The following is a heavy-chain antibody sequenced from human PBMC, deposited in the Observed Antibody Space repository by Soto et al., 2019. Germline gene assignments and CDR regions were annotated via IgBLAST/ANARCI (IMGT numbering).Heavy chain of an antibody. V-gene: IGHV1-69*01. D-gene: IGHD3-22*01. CDR2: IDPNGGTT. CDR3: ASRTSGYYYAFDI. J-gene: IGHJ3*02. Sequence: LLQAPGQGLEWMGAIDPNGGTTNYAQKFQGRVTITADESTSTAYMELSSLTSEDTAVYYCASRTSGYYYAFDIWGQGRMVTFSS.